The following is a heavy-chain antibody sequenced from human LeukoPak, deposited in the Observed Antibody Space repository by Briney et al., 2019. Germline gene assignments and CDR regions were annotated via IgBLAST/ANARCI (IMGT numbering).Heavy chain of an antibody. CDR2: IYYSGST. J-gene: IGHJ4*02. CDR1: GGSISSNYYY. V-gene: IGHV4-39*01. CDR3: ARGAGLDY. Sequence: SETLSLTCSVSGGSISSNYYYWGWIRQPPGKGLEWIGSIYYSGSTSYNPSLKSRVTISIDTPKNQFSLKLSSVTAADTAVYYCARGAGLDYWGQGTLVTVSS.